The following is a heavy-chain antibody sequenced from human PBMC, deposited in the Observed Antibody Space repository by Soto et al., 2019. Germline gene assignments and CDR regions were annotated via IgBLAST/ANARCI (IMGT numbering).Heavy chain of an antibody. V-gene: IGHV4-34*01. CDR2: INHSGST. CDR1: GGSFRGYY. Sequence: QVQLQQWGAGLLKPSETLSLTCAVYGGSFRGYYWSWIRQPPGKGLEWIGEINHSGSTNYNPSLKSRVTISVDTSKNQFSLKLSSVTAADTAVYYCARGPRGYCSGGSCYSPFDYWGQGTLVTVSS. D-gene: IGHD2-15*01. CDR3: ARGPRGYCSGGSCYSPFDY. J-gene: IGHJ4*02.